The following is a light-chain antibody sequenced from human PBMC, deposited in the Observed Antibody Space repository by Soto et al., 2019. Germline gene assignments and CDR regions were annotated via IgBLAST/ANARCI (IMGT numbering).Light chain of an antibody. J-gene: IGLJ1*01. CDR3: ATWESNTQV. Sequence: QPVLTQSSSASASLGSSVKLTCTLSSGHSSYIIAWHQQQPGKAPRYLMKLEGSGSYNKGSGVPDRFSGSSSGADRYLTITNLHFEDEADYCATWESNTQVFGTGTKVTVL. V-gene: IGLV4-60*02. CDR2: LEGSGSY. CDR1: SGHSSYI.